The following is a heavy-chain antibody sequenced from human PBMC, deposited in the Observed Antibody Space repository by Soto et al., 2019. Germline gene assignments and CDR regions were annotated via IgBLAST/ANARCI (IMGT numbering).Heavy chain of an antibody. CDR3: ATDLCYSNYARWYFDL. CDR1: GYTLTELS. Sequence: ASVKVSCKVSGYTLTELSMHWVRQAPGKGLEWMGGFDPEDGETIYAQKFQGRVTMTEDTSTDTAYMELSSLRSEDTAVYYCATDLCYSNYARWYFDLWGRGTLVTVSS. D-gene: IGHD4-4*01. J-gene: IGHJ2*01. V-gene: IGHV1-24*01. CDR2: FDPEDGET.